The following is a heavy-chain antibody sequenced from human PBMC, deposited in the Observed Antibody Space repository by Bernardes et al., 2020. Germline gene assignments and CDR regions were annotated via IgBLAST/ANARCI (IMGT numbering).Heavy chain of an antibody. CDR2: ISGGGGS. J-gene: IGHJ4*02. CDR3: AKVSALGFWTGYYTGYFDY. Sequence: GGSLRLSCAASGFTFSSYAMSWVRQAPGKGLEWVSGISGGGGSYYADSVKGRFTISRDNSKNTLYLQMNSLRADDTAVYYCAKVSALGFWTGYYTGYFDYWGQGTLVTVSS. CDR1: GFTFSSYA. V-gene: IGHV3-23*01. D-gene: IGHD3-3*01.